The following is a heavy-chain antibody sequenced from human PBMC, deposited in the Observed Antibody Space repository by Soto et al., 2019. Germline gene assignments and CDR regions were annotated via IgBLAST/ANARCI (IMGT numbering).Heavy chain of an antibody. V-gene: IGHV3-30*18. CDR3: AKDQGIAASHGID. Sequence: QVQLVESGGGVVQPGRSLRISCAASGFTFNNYGMHWVRQAPGKGLEWVATISNDGRDKYYAHSVRGRLTISRDNSKNTVYLQMNSLRAEDTAVYYCAKDQGIAASHGIDWGQGTMVTVSS. D-gene: IGHD6-25*01. CDR2: ISNDGRDK. J-gene: IGHJ3*01. CDR1: GFTFNNYG.